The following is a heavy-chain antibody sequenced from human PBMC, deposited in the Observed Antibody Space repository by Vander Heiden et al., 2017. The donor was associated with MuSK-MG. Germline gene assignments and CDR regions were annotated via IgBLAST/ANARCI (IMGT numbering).Heavy chain of an antibody. D-gene: IGHD2-8*01. CDR3: ARASQLYYDTAAQSQYYFDY. CDR1: GDSMSSGIYY. V-gene: IGHV4-61*02. J-gene: IGHJ4*02. Sequence: QVRLQESGPGLVKPSQTLSLTCTVSGDSMSSGIYYWSWIRPPAGKGLEWIGRIYINGGTNYHPSLNSRVTISADASKNKFSLNLRSVTAADTAVYYGARASQLYYDTAAQSQYYFDYWGQGALVTVSS. CDR2: IYINGGT.